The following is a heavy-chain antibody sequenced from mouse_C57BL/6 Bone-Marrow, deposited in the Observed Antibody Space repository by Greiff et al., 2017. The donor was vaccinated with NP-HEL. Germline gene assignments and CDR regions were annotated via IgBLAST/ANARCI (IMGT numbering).Heavy chain of an antibody. V-gene: IGHV1-78*01. CDR1: GYTFTDHT. D-gene: IGHD2-1*01. J-gene: IGHJ4*01. CDR3: ATPAIYYGNYVYAMDY. CDR2: IYPSDGST. Sequence: QVQLQQSDAELVKPGASVKISCKVSGYTFTDHTIHWMKQRPEQGLEWIGYIYPSDGSTKYNEKFKGKATLTADKSSSTAYMQLNSLTSEDSAVYFCATPAIYYGNYVYAMDYWGQGTSVTVSS.